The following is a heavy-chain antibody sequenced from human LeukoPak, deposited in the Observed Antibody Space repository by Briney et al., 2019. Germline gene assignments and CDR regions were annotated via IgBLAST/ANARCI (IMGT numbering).Heavy chain of an antibody. V-gene: IGHV1-69*02. J-gene: IGHJ6*03. D-gene: IGHD2-2*02. Sequence: ASVKVSCKASGGTFSSYTISWVRQAPGQGLEWMGRIIPILGIAKYAQKFQGRVTITADKSTSTAYMELSSLRSEDTAVYYCASLEVVVPAAIRYYYYYMDVWGKGTTVTVSS. CDR2: IIPILGIA. CDR1: GGTFSSYT. CDR3: ASLEVVVPAAIRYYYYYMDV.